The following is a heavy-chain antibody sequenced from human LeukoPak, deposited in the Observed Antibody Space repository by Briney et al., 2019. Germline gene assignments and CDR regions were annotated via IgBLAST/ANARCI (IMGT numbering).Heavy chain of an antibody. D-gene: IGHD2-2*02. V-gene: IGHV3-23*01. Sequence: PGGSLRLSCAASGFTFSSYVMSWVRQAPGKGLEWVSVVGDSGGSTYYADSVKGRFTISRDNSKNTLYLQMSSVRAEDTAVYYCAAYVCASSRCYRNMDVWGKGTTVTVSS. CDR3: AAYVCASSRCYRNMDV. CDR1: GFTFSSYV. J-gene: IGHJ6*04. CDR2: VGDSGGST.